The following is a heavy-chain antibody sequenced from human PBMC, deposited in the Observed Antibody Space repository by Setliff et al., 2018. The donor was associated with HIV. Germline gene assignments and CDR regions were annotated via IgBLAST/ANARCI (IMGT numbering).Heavy chain of an antibody. J-gene: IGHJ5*01. CDR3: AKAGGDS. V-gene: IGHV5-51*01. CDR2: IYPSDSDT. Sequence: GESLKISCRGFGYNFNNYWIDWVRQMPGKGLEWMGTIYPSDSDTKYNPSFQGHVSISADSSIGTTYLQWSSLRASDTAMYYCAKAGGDSWGQGTLVTVSS. D-gene: IGHD3-10*01. CDR1: GYNFNNYW.